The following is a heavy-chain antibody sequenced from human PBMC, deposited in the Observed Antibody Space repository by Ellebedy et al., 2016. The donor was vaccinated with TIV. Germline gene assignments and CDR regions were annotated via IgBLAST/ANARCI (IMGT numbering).Heavy chain of an antibody. D-gene: IGHD4/OR15-4a*01. CDR3: ARLTTTDAFDI. CDR2: IFYSGST. Sequence: MPSETLSLTCTVSGGSISSGGFYWSWIRQHPGKGLEWIGYIFYSGSTYYNPSLKSPVTISLDTSKNQFSLELSSVTAADTAVYYCARLTTTDAFDIWGQGTVVTVSS. V-gene: IGHV4-31*01. CDR1: GGSISSGGFY. J-gene: IGHJ3*02.